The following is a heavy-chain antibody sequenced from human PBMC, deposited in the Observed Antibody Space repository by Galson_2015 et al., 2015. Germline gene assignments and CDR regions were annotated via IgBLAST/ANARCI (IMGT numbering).Heavy chain of an antibody. CDR2: IYPGGSDT. J-gene: IGHJ5*02. V-gene: IGHV5-51*01. CDR3: ARLRGGYCTGGECYDNWFDP. D-gene: IGHD2-8*02. Sequence: QSGAEVTKPGESLTISCTGSGYSFPRYWVGWVRQMPGKGLEWQGIIYPGGSDTRYRPSFQGQVTISADKTISPAYLQWSSLKASDAAMYYCARLRGGYCTGGECYDNWFDPWGQGTLVTVSS. CDR1: GYSFPRYW.